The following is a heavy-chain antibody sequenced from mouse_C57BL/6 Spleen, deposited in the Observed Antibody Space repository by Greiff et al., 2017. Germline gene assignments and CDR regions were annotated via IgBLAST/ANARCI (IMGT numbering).Heavy chain of an antibody. CDR3: AIYYGNLSVY. CDR1: GYTFTSYW. D-gene: IGHD2-1*01. CDR2: IYPGSGST. J-gene: IGHJ4*01. V-gene: IGHV1-55*01. Sequence: VQLQQPGAELVQPGASVKLSCKASGYTFTSYWITWVKQRPGQGLEWIGDIYPGSGSTKYNEKFKGKATLTVDTSSSTAYMQLSSLTSEDSAVYYYAIYYGNLSVYWGQGTSVTVSS.